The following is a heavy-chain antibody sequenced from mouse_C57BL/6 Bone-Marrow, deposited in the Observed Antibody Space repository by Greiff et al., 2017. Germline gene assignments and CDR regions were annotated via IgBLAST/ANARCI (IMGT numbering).Heavy chain of an antibody. CDR1: GYTFTSYW. CDR3: ARFGYSWYFDV. D-gene: IGHD2-3*01. CDR2: IHPNSGST. J-gene: IGHJ1*03. Sequence: VQLQQPGAELVKPGASVKLSCKASGYTFTSYWMHLVKQRPGQGLEWIGMIHPNSGSTNYNEKFKSKAKLTVDKTYSTAYMQVSSLTSEDSAVYYCARFGYSWYFDVWGTGTTVTVTA. V-gene: IGHV1-64*01.